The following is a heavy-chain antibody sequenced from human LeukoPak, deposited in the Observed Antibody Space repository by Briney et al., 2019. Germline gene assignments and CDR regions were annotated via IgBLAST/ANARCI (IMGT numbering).Heavy chain of an antibody. V-gene: IGHV4-30-2*01. Sequence: SETLSLTCAVSGGSISSGGYSWSWIRQPPGKGLEWIGYIYHSGSTYYNPSLKSRVTISVDRSKNQFSLKLSSVTAADTAVYYCARESNYGSGSIYGMDVWGQGTTVTVSS. CDR1: GGSISSGGYS. D-gene: IGHD3-10*01. CDR3: ARESNYGSGSIYGMDV. CDR2: IYHSGST. J-gene: IGHJ6*02.